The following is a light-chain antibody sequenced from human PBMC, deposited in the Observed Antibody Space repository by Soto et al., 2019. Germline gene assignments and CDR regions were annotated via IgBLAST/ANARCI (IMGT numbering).Light chain of an antibody. CDR2: ATS. V-gene: IGKV1-27*01. J-gene: IGKJ4*01. CDR3: QKYNSAPLT. Sequence: DVQMTQSPSSLSAFVEDRVTITCRASQGIAPYLAWFQQKPGKVPKLLIYATSTLQSGVTSRFSGSGSGTDVTLTISSLQPEDVATYYCQKYNSAPLTFGGGTKVEIK. CDR1: QGIAPY.